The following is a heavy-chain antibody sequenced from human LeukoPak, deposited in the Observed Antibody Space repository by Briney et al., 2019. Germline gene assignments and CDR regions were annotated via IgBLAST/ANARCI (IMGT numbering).Heavy chain of an antibody. J-gene: IGHJ3*02. CDR3: ARARSPLLDSSTPYDAFDI. CDR1: GGTFSSYA. V-gene: IGHV1-69*05. Sequence: SVKVSCKASGGTFSSYAISWVRQAPGQGLEWMGGIIPIFGTANYAQKFQGRVTITTDESTSTAYMELSSLRAEDTAVYYCARARSPLLDSSTPYDAFDIWGQGTMVTVSS. D-gene: IGHD2-2*01. CDR2: IIPIFGTA.